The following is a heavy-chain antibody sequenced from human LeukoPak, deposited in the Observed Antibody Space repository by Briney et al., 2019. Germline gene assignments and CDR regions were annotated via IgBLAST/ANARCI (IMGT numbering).Heavy chain of an antibody. V-gene: IGHV4-34*01. J-gene: IGHJ6*03. CDR1: GGSFSGYY. CDR2: INHSGST. Sequence: SETLSLTCAVYGGSFSGYYWSWIRQPPGKGLEWIGEINHSGSTNYNPSLKSRVTISVDTSKNQFSLKLSSATAADTAVYYCARGNYYYYMDVWGKGTTVTVSS. CDR3: ARGNYYYYMDV.